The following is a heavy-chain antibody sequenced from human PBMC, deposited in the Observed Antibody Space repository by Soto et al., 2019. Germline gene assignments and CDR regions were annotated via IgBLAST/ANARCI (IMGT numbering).Heavy chain of an antibody. D-gene: IGHD3-3*01. CDR1: GFTFSSYA. CDR3: ARDSGDFWSGYTWNWYFDL. CDR2: ISYDGSNK. J-gene: IGHJ2*01. Sequence: GGSLRLSCAASGFTFSSYAMHWFRQAPGKGLEWVAVISYDGSNKYYADSVKGRFTISRDNSKNTLYLQMNSLRAEDTAVYYCARDSGDFWSGYTWNWYFDLWGRGTLVTVSS. V-gene: IGHV3-30-3*01.